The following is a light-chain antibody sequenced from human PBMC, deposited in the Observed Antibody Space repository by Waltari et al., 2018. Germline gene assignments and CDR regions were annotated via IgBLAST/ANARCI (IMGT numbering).Light chain of an antibody. CDR2: EVS. CDR3: CPYAGISTGV. CDR1: SSDVGSYNL. V-gene: IGLV2-23*02. Sequence: QSALTQPASVSGSPGQSITISCTGTSSDVGSYNLVSWYQQHPGKAPKLMISEVSKRPSGVSNRFSGSKSGNTDSLTFSGIQAEDEVDYYCCPYAGISTGVFGGGTKLTVL. J-gene: IGLJ3*02.